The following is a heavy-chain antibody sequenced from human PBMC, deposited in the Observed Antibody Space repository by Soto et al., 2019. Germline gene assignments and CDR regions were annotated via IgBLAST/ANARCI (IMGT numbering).Heavy chain of an antibody. CDR1: AGFISSGGYS. CDR3: ARVGDDSRDWFDT. V-gene: IGHV4-30-2*01. Sequence: SETLSLTWSVSAGFISSGGYSGSWIRQPPGKGLEWLGYIYPSGSTYYNPSLKSRVTISVVRSKKQFSLRLCFVTAADTAVYYCARVGDDSRDWFDTWGQGTLVKVYS. D-gene: IGHD3-22*01. CDR2: IYPSGST. J-gene: IGHJ5*02.